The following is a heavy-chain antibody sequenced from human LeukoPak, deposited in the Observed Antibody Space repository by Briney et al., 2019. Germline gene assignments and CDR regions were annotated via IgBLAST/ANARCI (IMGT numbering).Heavy chain of an antibody. CDR1: GYTFTSYY. CDR2: INPSGGST. CDR3: ASDVYSGSYSSYDY. D-gene: IGHD1-26*01. Sequence: ASVKVSCKASGYTFTSYYMHWVRQAPGQGLEWMGIINPSGGSTSYAQKFQGRVTMTRDMSTSTVYMELSSVTAADTAVYYCASDVYSGSYSSYDYWGQGALVTVSS. V-gene: IGHV1-46*01. J-gene: IGHJ4*02.